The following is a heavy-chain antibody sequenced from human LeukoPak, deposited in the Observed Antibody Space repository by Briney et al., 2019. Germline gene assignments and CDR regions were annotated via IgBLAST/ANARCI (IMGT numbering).Heavy chain of an antibody. V-gene: IGHV1-3*01. Sequence: APVKVSCKASGYTFTSYAMHWVRQAPGQRLEWMGWINAGNGNTKYSQKFQGRVTITRDTSASTAYMELSSLRSEDTAVYYCARDHCSSTSCYTGYYYYGMDVWGKGTLVTVSS. J-gene: IGHJ6*04. CDR3: ARDHCSSTSCYTGYYYYGMDV. CDR2: INAGNGNT. CDR1: GYTFTSYA. D-gene: IGHD2-2*02.